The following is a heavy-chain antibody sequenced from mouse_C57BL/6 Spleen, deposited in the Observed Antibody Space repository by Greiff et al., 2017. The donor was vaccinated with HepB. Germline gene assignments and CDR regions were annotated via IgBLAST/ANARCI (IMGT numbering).Heavy chain of an antibody. CDR1: GYTFTTYP. V-gene: IGHV1-47*01. CDR2: FHPYNDDT. D-gene: IGHD2-4*01. J-gene: IGHJ4*01. Sequence: QVQLQQSGAELVKPGASVKMSCKASGYTFTTYPIEWMKQNHGKSLEWIGNFHPYNDDTKYNEKFKGKATLTVEKSSSTVYLELSRLTSDDSAVYYCARGDYDEVIWPYAMDYWGQGTSVTVSS. CDR3: ARGDYDEVIWPYAMDY.